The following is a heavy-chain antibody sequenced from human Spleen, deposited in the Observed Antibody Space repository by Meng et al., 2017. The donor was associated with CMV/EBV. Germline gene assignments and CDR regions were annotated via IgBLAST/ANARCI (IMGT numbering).Heavy chain of an antibody. CDR2: IYYSGTT. Sequence: QVKLPGAGTGLLKSSESRSLPCAVSCGSINNFYWSWIRQPPGKGLEWIGYIYYSGTTSYHPSLKSRPTISLDTSKNQFSLKLSSVTAADTAVYYCAGGEVNCYDFWGQGTLVTVSS. J-gene: IGHJ4*02. D-gene: IGHD2-21*01. V-gene: IGHV4-59*08. CDR1: CGSINNFY. CDR3: AGGEVNCYDF.